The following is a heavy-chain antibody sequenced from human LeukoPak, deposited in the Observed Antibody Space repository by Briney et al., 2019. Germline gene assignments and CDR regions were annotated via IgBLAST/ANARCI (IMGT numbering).Heavy chain of an antibody. CDR2: IYTSGST. Sequence: SQTLSLTCTVSGGSISSGSYYWSWIRQPAGKGLEWIGRIYTSGSTNYNPSLKSRVTISVDTSKNQFSLKLSSVTAADTAVYHCARDGPALDPWGQGTLVTVSS. J-gene: IGHJ5*02. CDR3: ARDGPALDP. CDR1: GGSISSGSYY. V-gene: IGHV4-61*02.